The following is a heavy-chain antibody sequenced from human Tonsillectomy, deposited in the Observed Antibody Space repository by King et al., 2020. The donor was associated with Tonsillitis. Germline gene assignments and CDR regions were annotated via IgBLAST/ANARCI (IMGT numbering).Heavy chain of an antibody. CDR1: GFTFSPYG. D-gene: IGHD1-26*01. V-gene: IGHV3-23*04. Sequence: VQLVESGGGLVQPGGSLRLSCVASGFTFSPYGMSWVRQAPGKGLEWVSAITSGGSTYYAESVKGRFTISRDNSKNTLSLQMNSLRVEDTALYYCASVRVGATRGESFDYWGQGTLVTVSP. J-gene: IGHJ4*02. CDR3: ASVRVGATRGESFDY. CDR2: ITSGGST.